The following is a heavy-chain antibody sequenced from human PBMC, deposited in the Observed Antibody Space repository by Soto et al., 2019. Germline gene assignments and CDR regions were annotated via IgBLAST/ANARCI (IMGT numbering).Heavy chain of an antibody. CDR2: ISGSGGST. CDR1: GCPFSNHA. Sequence: PGGPQRVPWGAAGCPFSNHAVSCVRKTQGKVLEWVSAISGSGGSTYYADSVKGRFTISRDNSKNTLYLQMNSLRAEDTAVYYCAKDIGYSGYDFHESTPVFDYWGQGTLVTVSS. CDR3: AKDIGYSGYDFHESTPVFDY. J-gene: IGHJ4*02. D-gene: IGHD5-12*01. V-gene: IGHV3-23*01.